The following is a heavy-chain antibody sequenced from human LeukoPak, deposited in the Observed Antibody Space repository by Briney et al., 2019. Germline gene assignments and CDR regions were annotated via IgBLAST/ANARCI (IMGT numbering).Heavy chain of an antibody. CDR3: ARRGYSYGYPYYCYYYYYMDV. CDR1: GGSFSGYY. CDR2: INHSGST. D-gene: IGHD5-18*01. Sequence: SETLSLTCAVYGGSFSGYYWSWIRQPPGKGLEWIGEINHSGSTNYNPSLKSRVTISVDTSKNQFSLKLSSVTAADTAVYYCARRGYSYGYPYYCYYYYYMDVWGKGTTVTISS. V-gene: IGHV4-34*01. J-gene: IGHJ6*03.